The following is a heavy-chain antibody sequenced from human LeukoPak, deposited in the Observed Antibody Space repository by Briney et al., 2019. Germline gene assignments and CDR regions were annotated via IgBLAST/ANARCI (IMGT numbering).Heavy chain of an antibody. Sequence: GGSLRLSCAASEFIFSSSAMSWVRQAPGKGLKWVSAISNNGGYTYYADSVQGRFTISRDNSKSTLCLQMNSLRAEDTAVYYCAKQLGYCSDGSCYFPYWGQGTLVTVSS. D-gene: IGHD2-15*01. CDR3: AKQLGYCSDGSCYFPY. CDR1: EFIFSSSA. J-gene: IGHJ4*02. V-gene: IGHV3-23*01. CDR2: ISNNGGYT.